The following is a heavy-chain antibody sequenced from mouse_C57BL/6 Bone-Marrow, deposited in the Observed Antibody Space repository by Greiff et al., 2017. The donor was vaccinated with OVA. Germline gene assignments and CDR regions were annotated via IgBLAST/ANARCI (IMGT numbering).Heavy chain of an antibody. D-gene: IGHD1-1*01. J-gene: IGHJ1*03. V-gene: IGHV5-4*03. CDR3: ARRYYGSWYFDV. CDR1: GFTFSSYA. Sequence: EVQGVESGGGLVKPGGSLKLSCAASGFTFSSYAMSWVRQTPEKRLEWVATISDGGSYTYYPDNVKGRFTISRDNAKNNLYLQMSHLRSEDTAMYYCARRYYGSWYFDVWGTGTTVTVSS. CDR2: ISDGGSYT.